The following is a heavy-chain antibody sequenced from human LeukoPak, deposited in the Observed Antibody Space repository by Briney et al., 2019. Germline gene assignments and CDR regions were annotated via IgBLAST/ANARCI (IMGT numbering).Heavy chain of an antibody. V-gene: IGHV3-23*01. Sequence: GGSLRLSCTASGFTLSSYEMSWIRQAPGKGLEWVSSIDYSGGSTHYADSVMGRFTISRDNAKNSLSLQMNSLRAEDTAVYYCARGRSTWHLDYWGQGTLVTVSS. CDR1: GFTLSSYE. CDR3: ARGRSTWHLDY. CDR2: IDYSGGST. D-gene: IGHD1-26*01. J-gene: IGHJ4*02.